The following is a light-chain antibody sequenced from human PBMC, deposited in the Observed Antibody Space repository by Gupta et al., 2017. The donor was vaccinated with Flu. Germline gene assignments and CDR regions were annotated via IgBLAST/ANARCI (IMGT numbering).Light chain of an antibody. CDR1: SLRSYY. J-gene: IGLJ1*01. CDR3: NSRDSSGPLYV. Sequence: SSELTQDPAVSVALGQTVRITCQGDSLRSYYASWYQQKPGQAPVLVIYGKNNRPSGIPDRFSGSSSGNTASLTITGAQAEDEADYYCNSRDSSGPLYVFGTGTKVTVL. CDR2: GKN. V-gene: IGLV3-19*01.